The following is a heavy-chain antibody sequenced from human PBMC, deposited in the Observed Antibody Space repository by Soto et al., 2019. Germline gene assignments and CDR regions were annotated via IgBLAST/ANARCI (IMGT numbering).Heavy chain of an antibody. J-gene: IGHJ4*02. V-gene: IGHV2-5*02. CDR2: IYWDDDK. D-gene: IGHD3-3*01. Sequence: QITLKESGPPLVKPTQTLTLTCTFSGFSLSTSGVGVGWIRQPPGKALEWLALIYWDDDKRYSPSLKSSLSITKDTSKNQVFLTMTNVDFVDTATYYCAHQFHDFWSGGTKYYFDYWGQGTLVTVSS. CDR1: GFSLSTSGVG. CDR3: AHQFHDFWSGGTKYYFDY.